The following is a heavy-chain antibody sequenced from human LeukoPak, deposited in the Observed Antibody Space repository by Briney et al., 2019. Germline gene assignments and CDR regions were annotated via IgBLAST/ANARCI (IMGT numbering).Heavy chain of an antibody. CDR2: ISGSGGSA. CDR3: VKHYGDYVFDY. J-gene: IGHJ4*02. CDR1: GFTFSSCV. Sequence: GGSLRLSCAASGFTFSSCVMSWVRQVSGKGLEWVSSISGSGGSAYSADSVKGRFTISRGNSNNTLYLQMNSLRAEDTAIYYCVKHYGDYVFDYWGQGTLVTVSS. V-gene: IGHV3-23*01. D-gene: IGHD4-17*01.